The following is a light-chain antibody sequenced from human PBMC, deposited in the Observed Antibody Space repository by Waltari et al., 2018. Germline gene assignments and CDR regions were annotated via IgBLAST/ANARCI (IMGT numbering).Light chain of an antibody. CDR3: QVWDSSSDHPSYV. CDR2: YDS. Sequence: SYVLTQPPSVSVAPGKTARITCGGNNIGSKSVHWYQQKPGQAPVLVIYYDSDRPSGIPERFSGSNSGNTATRTISRVEAGDEADYYCQVWDSSSDHPSYVFGTGTKVTVL. V-gene: IGLV3-21*04. J-gene: IGLJ1*01. CDR1: NIGSKS.